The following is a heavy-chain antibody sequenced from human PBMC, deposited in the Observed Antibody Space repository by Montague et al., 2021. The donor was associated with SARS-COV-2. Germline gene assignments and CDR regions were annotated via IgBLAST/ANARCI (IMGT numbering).Heavy chain of an antibody. V-gene: IGHV3-74*01. CDR3: ARGGPGTGMDY. D-gene: IGHD1-1*01. CDR2: IETDGSAT. J-gene: IGHJ4*02. Sequence: SLRLSCAASGFTFRDCWMHWVRQAPGKGLVWVSRIETDGSATTYADSVKGRFTISRDNAKNTLYLQMDSLRAEDTAAYYCARGGPGTGMDYWGQGSLVTVSS. CDR1: GFTFRDCW.